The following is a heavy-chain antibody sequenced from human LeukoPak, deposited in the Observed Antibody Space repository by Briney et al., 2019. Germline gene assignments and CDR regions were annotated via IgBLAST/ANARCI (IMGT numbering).Heavy chain of an antibody. Sequence: QAGGSLRLSCAASGFTFSSYAMSWVRQAPGKGLEWVSAISGSGGSTYYADSVKGRFTISRDNSKNTLYLQMNSLRAEDTAVYYCAKDRETYSSGWSTELDYWGQGTLVTVSS. D-gene: IGHD6-19*01. V-gene: IGHV3-23*01. CDR1: GFTFSSYA. CDR3: AKDRETYSSGWSTELDY. J-gene: IGHJ4*02. CDR2: ISGSGGST.